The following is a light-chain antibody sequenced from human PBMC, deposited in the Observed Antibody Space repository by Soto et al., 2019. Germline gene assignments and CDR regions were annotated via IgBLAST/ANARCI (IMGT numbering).Light chain of an antibody. V-gene: IGLV2-8*01. Sequence: QSALTQPPSPSGSPGQSVTISFTGTSSDVGGYNYVSWYQQHPGKVPKLMIYAVNKRPSGVPDRFSGSKSGNTASLTVSGVQAEDEADYYCTSYAGGNNVFGTGTKLTVL. CDR2: AVN. CDR3: TSYAGGNNV. CDR1: SSDVGGYNY. J-gene: IGLJ1*01.